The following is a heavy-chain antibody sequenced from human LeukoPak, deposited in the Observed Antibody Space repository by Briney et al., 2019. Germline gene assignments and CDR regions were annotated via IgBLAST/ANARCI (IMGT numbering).Heavy chain of an antibody. V-gene: IGHV3-21*01. Sequence: PGGSLRLSCAASGFTFSSYWMHWVRQAPGKGLEWVSSISSSSSYIYYADSVKGRFTISRGNAKNSLYLQMNSLRAEDTAVYYCARDFFPFMAVTTSGFDYWGQGTLVTVSS. CDR1: GFTFSSYW. CDR2: ISSSSSYI. J-gene: IGHJ4*02. D-gene: IGHD4-17*01. CDR3: ARDFFPFMAVTTSGFDY.